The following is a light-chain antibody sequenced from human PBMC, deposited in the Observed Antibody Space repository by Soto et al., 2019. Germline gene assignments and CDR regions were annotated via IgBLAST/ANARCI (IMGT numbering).Light chain of an antibody. CDR3: LQYSSHSWT. CDR2: DAS. J-gene: IGKJ1*01. CDR1: RSISDW. Sequence: VKMNQSPSSLSPAVGDRVAITCRASRSISDWLAWYQQKPGKAPELLIFDASNLKSGVSSRFSGSGSGTEFTLTISRLQPDDVATYYCLQYSSHSWTFGEGTKVDI. V-gene: IGKV1-5*01.